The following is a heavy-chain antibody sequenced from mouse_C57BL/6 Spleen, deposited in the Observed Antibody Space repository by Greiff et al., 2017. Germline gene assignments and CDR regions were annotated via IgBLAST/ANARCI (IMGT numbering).Heavy chain of an antibody. D-gene: IGHD1-1*01. CDR1: GFSLTSYG. J-gene: IGHJ4*01. CDR3: ARGINYYDGSSDEAMDY. CDR2: IWSGGST. V-gene: IGHV2-2*01. Sequence: QVQLQQSGPGLVQPSQSLSITCTVSGFSLTSYGVHWVRQSPGKGLEWLGVIWSGGSTDSNAAFISRLCISKANSKCQVFFKMNSRQADDTAIYYWARGINYYDGSSDEAMDYWGQGTSVTVSA.